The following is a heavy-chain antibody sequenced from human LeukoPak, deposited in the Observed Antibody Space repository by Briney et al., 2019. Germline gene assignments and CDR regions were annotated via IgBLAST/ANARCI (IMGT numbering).Heavy chain of an antibody. CDR1: GGSISSYY. J-gene: IGHJ4*02. D-gene: IGHD3-22*01. Sequence: PSETLSLTCTVSGGSISSYYWSWIRQSPGKGLEWIGYIYYGGSTDYNPSLKSRVTISKDTSKTQFSLRLSSVTPAATAVYYCARARLDSSGRFDYWGQGTLVTVSS. CDR2: IYYGGST. CDR3: ARARLDSSGRFDY. V-gene: IGHV4-59*01.